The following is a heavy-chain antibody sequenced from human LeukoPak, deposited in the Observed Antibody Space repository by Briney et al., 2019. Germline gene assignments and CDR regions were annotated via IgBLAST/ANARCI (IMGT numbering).Heavy chain of an antibody. Sequence: QPGRSLRLSCAASGFTFSSYAMHWVRQAPGKGLEWVAVISYDGSNKYYADSVKGRFTISRDNSKNTLYLQMNSLRAEDTAVYYCARGHVVVPAAMRFFYDYWGQGTLVTVSS. V-gene: IGHV3-30*04. CDR2: ISYDGSNK. CDR1: GFTFSSYA. J-gene: IGHJ4*02. CDR3: ARGHVVVPAAMRFFYDY. D-gene: IGHD2-2*01.